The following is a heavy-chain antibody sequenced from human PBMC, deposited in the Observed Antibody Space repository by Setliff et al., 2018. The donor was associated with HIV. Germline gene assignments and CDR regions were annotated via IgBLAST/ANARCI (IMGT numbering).Heavy chain of an antibody. CDR3: ARNQGDSSGWYAGDY. CDR2: INTSGGSA. V-gene: IGHV1-46*01. D-gene: IGHD6-19*01. Sequence: ASVKVSCKASGYTFTSYPMHWVRQAPGQGLEWMGVINTSGGSAGYAEKFRGRVTMTRDTSTSTVYMDLRNLRSEDTAVYYCARNQGDSSGWYAGDYWGHATLVTVSS. J-gene: IGHJ4*01. CDR1: GYTFTSYP.